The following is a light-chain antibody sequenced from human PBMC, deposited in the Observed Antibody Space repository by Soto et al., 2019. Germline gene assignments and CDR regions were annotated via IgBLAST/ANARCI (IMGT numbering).Light chain of an antibody. Sequence: EIVMTQSPATLSVSPGERATLSCRASQSVSSNLAWYQQKPGQAPRLLIYGASTRATGIPARFSGSGSGTEFTLTISSLQSEEFAVYYCQQYNNWPGTFGQGTKLESK. J-gene: IGKJ2*02. V-gene: IGKV3-15*01. CDR3: QQYNNWPGT. CDR1: QSVSSN. CDR2: GAS.